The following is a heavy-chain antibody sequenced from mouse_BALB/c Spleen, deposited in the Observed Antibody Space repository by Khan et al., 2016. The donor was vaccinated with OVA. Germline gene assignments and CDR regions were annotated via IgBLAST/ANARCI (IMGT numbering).Heavy chain of an antibody. CDR3: AKSYGKKDYYLDY. CDR2: IWRGGST. V-gene: IGHV2-5-1*01. D-gene: IGHD2-1*01. CDR1: GFSLTSYG. Sequence: QVQLKESGPSLVQPSQSLSITCTVSGFSLTSYGVHWVRQSPGKGLEWLGVIWRGGSTDYNAAFMSRLSITKDNSKSQVFFKMNSLQADDTAIYYCAKSYGKKDYYLDYWGQGTTLTVS. J-gene: IGHJ2*01.